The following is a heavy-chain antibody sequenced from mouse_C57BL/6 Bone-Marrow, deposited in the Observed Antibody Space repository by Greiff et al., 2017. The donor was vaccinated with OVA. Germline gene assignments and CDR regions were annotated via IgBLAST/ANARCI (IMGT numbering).Heavy chain of an antibody. Sequence: QVQLQQPGAELVMPGASVKLSCKASGYTFTSYWMHWVKQRPGQGLEWIGEIDPSDSYTNYNQKFKGKSTLTVDKSSSTAYMQLSSLTSEDSAVYDCARYCYGSSWGRYLDVGGTGTTVTVSS. CDR2: IDPSDSYT. CDR1: GYTFTSYW. CDR3: ARYCYGSSWGRYLDV. V-gene: IGHV1-69*01. D-gene: IGHD1-1*01. J-gene: IGHJ1*03.